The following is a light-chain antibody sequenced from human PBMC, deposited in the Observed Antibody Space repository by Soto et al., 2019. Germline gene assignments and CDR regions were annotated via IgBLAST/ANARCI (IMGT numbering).Light chain of an antibody. V-gene: IGKV3-15*01. J-gene: IGKJ3*01. CDR2: GAS. Sequence: EIVMTQSPATLSVSPGESATLSCRASQSVSSNLAWYQQKPGQAPRLLIYGASTRATGIPARFSGSGSGTEFTLTIRSLQSEDFAVYYCQQYNNWPPFTFGPGTKVDIK. CDR1: QSVSSN. CDR3: QQYNNWPPFT.